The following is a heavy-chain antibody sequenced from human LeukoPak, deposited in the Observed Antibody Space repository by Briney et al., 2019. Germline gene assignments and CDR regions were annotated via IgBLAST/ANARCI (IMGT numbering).Heavy chain of an antibody. V-gene: IGHV4-61*08. CDR3: ARERNGITGSYDY. CDR2: IYYSGST. J-gene: IGHJ4*02. Sequence: SETLSLTCTVSGGSISSGDYYWSWIRQPPGKGLEWIGYIYYSGSTNYNPSLKSRVTISVDTSKNQFSLKLSSVTAADTAVYYCARERNGITGSYDYWGQGTLVTVSS. CDR1: GGSISSGDYY. D-gene: IGHD1-20*01.